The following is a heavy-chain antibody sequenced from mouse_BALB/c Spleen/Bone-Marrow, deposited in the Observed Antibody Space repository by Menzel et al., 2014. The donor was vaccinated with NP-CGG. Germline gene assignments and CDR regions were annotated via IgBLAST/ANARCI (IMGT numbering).Heavy chain of an antibody. V-gene: IGHV14-3*02. CDR3: ARYRLGTYFDY. Sequence: EVQLQQSGAELVKPGASVRLSCTASGLNIKDTYMDWVKQRPEQGLEWIGRIDPANGNTKYDPKLQGKATITADTSSNTAYLQLSSLTSEDTAVYYCARYRLGTYFDYWGQGTTLTVSS. D-gene: IGHD2-14*01. CDR1: GLNIKDTY. J-gene: IGHJ2*01. CDR2: IDPANGNT.